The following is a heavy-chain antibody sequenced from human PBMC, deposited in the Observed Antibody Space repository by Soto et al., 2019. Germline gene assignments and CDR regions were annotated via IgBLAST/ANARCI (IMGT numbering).Heavy chain of an antibody. CDR1: GFFFSSYT. V-gene: IGHV3-23*01. J-gene: IGHJ4*02. Sequence: EVQLLESGGGLVQPGGSLRLSCVGSGFFFSSYTMTWVRQAPGKGLEWVSSFSATSENTYYADSVRGRFTISRDNSKTTLVLQMNSLSAEDTAMYYCAKARDQQWVRLPFDDWGQGILVIVSS. CDR3: AKARDQQWVRLPFDD. D-gene: IGHD6-19*01. CDR2: FSATSENT.